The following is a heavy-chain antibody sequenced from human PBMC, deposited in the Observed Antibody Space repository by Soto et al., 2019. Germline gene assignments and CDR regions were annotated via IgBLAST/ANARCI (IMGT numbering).Heavy chain of an antibody. J-gene: IGHJ5*02. Sequence: PSETLSLTCTVSGASISSSSFYWGWIRQPPGKGLESIANIYYDGSTYYNPSLKSRVTISLDTSKNQFSLKLSSVTAADTAVYYCAKVGFLDYEDWFDPWGQGTQVTVSS. CDR3: AKVGFLDYEDWFDP. CDR1: GASISSSSFY. V-gene: IGHV4-39*07. CDR2: IYYDGST. D-gene: IGHD3-3*01.